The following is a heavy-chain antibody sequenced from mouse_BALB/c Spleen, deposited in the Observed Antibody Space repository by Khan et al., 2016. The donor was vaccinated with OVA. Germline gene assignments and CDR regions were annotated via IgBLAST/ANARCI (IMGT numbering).Heavy chain of an antibody. CDR1: GYSITSGYA. Sequence: EVKLVETGPGLVKPSQSLSLTCTVTGYSITSGYAWNWIRQFPGNKLEWMGYISYSGGTSYNPSLKSRISITRDTSKNQFFLQLNSVTTEDTATYYCARGNYYGYYCDYWGQGTPLTVSS. CDR3: ARGNYYGYYCDY. CDR2: ISYSGGT. J-gene: IGHJ2*01. V-gene: IGHV3-2*02. D-gene: IGHD1-1*01.